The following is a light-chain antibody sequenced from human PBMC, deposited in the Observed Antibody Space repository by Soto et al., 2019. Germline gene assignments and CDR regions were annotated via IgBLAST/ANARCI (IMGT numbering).Light chain of an antibody. CDR1: SSNIGRNT. CDR3: AAWDDSLNGYV. J-gene: IGLJ1*01. V-gene: IGLV1-44*01. CDR2: SNN. Sequence: QSVLTQPPSASGTPGQRVTISCSGSSSNIGRNTVNWYQQLPGTAPKLLIYSNNQRPSGVPDRFSGSKSDTSASLAISGLQSEDEADYYCAAWDDSLNGYVFGTGPKVTVL.